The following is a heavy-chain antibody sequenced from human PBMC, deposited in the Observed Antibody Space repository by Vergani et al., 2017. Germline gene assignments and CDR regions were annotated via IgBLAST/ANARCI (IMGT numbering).Heavy chain of an antibody. D-gene: IGHD4-17*01. CDR2: VDPEDGET. CDR3: ATPQTVTTGGMEV. Sequence: EVQLVQSGAEVKKPGATMKISCKVSGYTFTDHYMHWVQQAPGQGLEWMGLVDPEDGETIYAEKFKGRVTIAAVTSTDTAHLELRSLGSADTSVYYCATPQTVTTGGMEVWGQGTTVIGSS. V-gene: IGHV1-69-2*01. J-gene: IGHJ6*02. CDR1: GYTFTDHY.